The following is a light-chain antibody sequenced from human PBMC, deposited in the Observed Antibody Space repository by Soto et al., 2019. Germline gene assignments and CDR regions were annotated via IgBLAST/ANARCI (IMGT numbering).Light chain of an antibody. CDR1: SSNIGSNY. CDR3: AAWDDSLSGPRVV. J-gene: IGLJ2*01. CDR2: RNN. V-gene: IGLV1-47*01. Sequence: QSVLTQPPSASGTPGQRVTISCSGSSSNIGSNYVYWYQQLPGTAPKLLIYRNNQRPSGVPDRFSGSKSGTSASLAISGLRSEDEADYYCAAWDDSLSGPRVVFGGGTKLTVL.